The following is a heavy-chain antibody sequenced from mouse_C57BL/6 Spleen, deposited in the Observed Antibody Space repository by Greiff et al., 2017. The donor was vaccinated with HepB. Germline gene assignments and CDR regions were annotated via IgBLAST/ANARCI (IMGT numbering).Heavy chain of an antibody. D-gene: IGHD1-1*01. J-gene: IGHJ4*01. CDR1: GYAFSSSW. V-gene: IGHV1-82*01. CDR2: IYPGDGDT. Sequence: VKLLESGPELVKPGASVKISCKASGYAFSSSWMNWVKQRPGKGLEWIGRIYPGDGDTNYNGKFKGKATLTADKSSSTAYMQLSSLTSEDSAVYFCVSASYYYDAMDYWGQGTSVTVSS. CDR3: VSASYYYDAMDY.